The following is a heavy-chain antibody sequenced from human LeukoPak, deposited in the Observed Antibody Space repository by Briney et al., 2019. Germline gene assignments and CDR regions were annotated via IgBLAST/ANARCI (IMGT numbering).Heavy chain of an antibody. D-gene: IGHD3-22*01. J-gene: IGHJ4*02. CDR3: ARLTNSGYYWPFDY. CDR2: INQGGSEK. Sequence: AGGSLRLSCAASGFTFSTSWMSWVRQAPGRGLEWLANINQGGSEKYYVDSVRGRFTISRDNAENSLFLQMNSLRAEDTAVYYCARLTNSGYYWPFDYWGQGTLVTVSS. CDR1: GFTFSTSW. V-gene: IGHV3-7*04.